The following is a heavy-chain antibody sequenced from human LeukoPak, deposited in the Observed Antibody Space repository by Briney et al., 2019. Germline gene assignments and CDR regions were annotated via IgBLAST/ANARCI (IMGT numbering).Heavy chain of an antibody. D-gene: IGHD3-10*01. J-gene: IGHJ6*03. CDR3: ARHPGSGSRHYYYYYMDV. V-gene: IGHV4-39*01. CDR2: IYYSGST. CDR1: GGSISSSSYY. Sequence: SETLSLTCTVSGGSISSSSYYWGWIRQPPGKGLEWIGSIYYSGSTYYNPSLKSRVTISVDTSKDQFSLKLSSVTAADTAVYYCARHPGSGSRHYYYYYMDVWGKGTTVTISS.